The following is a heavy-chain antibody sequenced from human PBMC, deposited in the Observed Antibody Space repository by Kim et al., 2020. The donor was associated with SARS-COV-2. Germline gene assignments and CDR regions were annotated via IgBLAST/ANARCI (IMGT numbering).Heavy chain of an antibody. D-gene: IGHD1-26*01. V-gene: IGHV4-34*01. CDR1: GGSFSGYY. J-gene: IGHJ4*02. CDR2: INHSGST. Sequence: SETLSLTCAVYGGSFSGYYWSWIRQPPGKGLEWIGEINHSGSTNYNPSLKSRVTISVDTSKNQFSLKLSSVTAADTAVYYCARGRVGRELRHQSPGGCDYWGQGTLVTVSS. CDR3: ARGRVGRELRHQSPGGCDY.